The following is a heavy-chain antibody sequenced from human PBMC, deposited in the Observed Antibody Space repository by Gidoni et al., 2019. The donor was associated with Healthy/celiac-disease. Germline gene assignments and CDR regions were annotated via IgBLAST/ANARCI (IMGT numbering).Heavy chain of an antibody. J-gene: IGHJ3*02. CDR3: AKDIGGSNDYGDHEDAFDI. D-gene: IGHD4-17*01. CDR2: ISWNSGSI. Sequence: EVQLVESGGGLVQPGRSLRLSCAASGFTFDDYAMHWVRQAPGKGLEWVSGISWNSGSIGYADSVKGRFTISRDNAKNSLYLQMNSLRAEDTALYYCAKDIGGSNDYGDHEDAFDIWGQGTMVTVSS. V-gene: IGHV3-9*01. CDR1: GFTFDDYA.